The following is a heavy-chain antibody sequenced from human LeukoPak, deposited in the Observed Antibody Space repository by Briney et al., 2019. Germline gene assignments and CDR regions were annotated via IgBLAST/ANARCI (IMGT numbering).Heavy chain of an antibody. CDR2: ISSSSSTI. D-gene: IGHD1-26*01. Sequence: GGSLRLSCAASGFTFSSYSMNWVRQAPGKGLEWVSYISSSSSTIYYADSVKGRFTISRDNAKNSLYLQMNSLRDEDTAVYYCARASYSGSYYSRGYFDYWGQGTLVTVSS. CDR1: GFTFSSYS. J-gene: IGHJ4*02. CDR3: ARASYSGSYYSRGYFDY. V-gene: IGHV3-48*02.